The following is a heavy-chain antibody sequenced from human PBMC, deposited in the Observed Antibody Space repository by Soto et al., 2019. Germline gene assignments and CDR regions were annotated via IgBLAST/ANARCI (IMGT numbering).Heavy chain of an antibody. CDR2: IKQDGSEK. J-gene: IGHJ6*02. CDR1: GFTFSSYW. D-gene: IGHD6-19*01. CDR3: ARVSSGWYPYYYYGMDV. Sequence: PGGSLRLSCAASGFTFSSYWMSWARQAPGKGLEWVANIKQDGSEKYYVDSVKGRLTISRDNAKNSLYLQMNSLRAEDTAVYYCARVSSGWYPYYYYGMDVWGQGTTVTVSS. V-gene: IGHV3-7*03.